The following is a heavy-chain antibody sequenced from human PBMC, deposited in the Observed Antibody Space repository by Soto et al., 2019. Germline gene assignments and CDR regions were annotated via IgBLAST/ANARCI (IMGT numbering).Heavy chain of an antibody. J-gene: IGHJ4*02. CDR1: GFTFGDYA. Sequence: PGGSLRLSCTASGFTFGDYAMSWFRQAPGKGLEWVGFIRSKAYGGTTEYAASVKGRFTISRDDSKSIAYLQMNSLKTEDTAVYFCTRGRPWTPGASDYWGQGTLVTVPS. D-gene: IGHD3-10*01. CDR3: TRGRPWTPGASDY. CDR2: IRSKAYGGTT. V-gene: IGHV3-49*03.